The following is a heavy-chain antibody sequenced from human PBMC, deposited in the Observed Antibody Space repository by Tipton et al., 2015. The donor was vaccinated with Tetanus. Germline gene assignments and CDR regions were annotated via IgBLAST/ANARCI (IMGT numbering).Heavy chain of an antibody. V-gene: IGHV1-8*01. CDR3: ASGSSIRHGLDV. CDR2: LNPKSGSA. J-gene: IGHJ6*02. CDR1: GYTFTSYG. Sequence: SGAEVKKPGASVKVSCRASGYTFTSYGLNWVRQAAGRGFEWVGWLNPKSGSAVYGQKFQGRVTMTTNTSITTAYMELRSLRYEDTAVYYCASGSSIRHGLDVWGHGTTVIVSS. D-gene: IGHD2-2*01.